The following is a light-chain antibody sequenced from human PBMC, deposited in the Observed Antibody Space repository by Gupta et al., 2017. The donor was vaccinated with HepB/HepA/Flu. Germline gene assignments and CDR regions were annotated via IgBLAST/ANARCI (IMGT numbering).Light chain of an antibody. CDR1: QSVSSG. CDR3: HQYTNWPLT. J-gene: IGKJ4*01. V-gene: IGKV3D-15*01. CDR2: DTS. Sequence: EIVMTQSPATLSVSPGERATLSCRASQSVSSGFLAWYQQKPGQAPRLLIYDTSSRATGIPDRFSGSGSVTDFTLTISSLQSEDFAVYYCHQYTNWPLTFGGGTKVEIK.